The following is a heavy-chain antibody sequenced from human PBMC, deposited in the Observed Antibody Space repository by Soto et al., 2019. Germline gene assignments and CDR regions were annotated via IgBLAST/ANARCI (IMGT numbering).Heavy chain of an antibody. CDR2: IIPIFGTA. J-gene: IGHJ4*02. Sequence: QVQLVQSGAEVKKPGSSVKVSCKASGGTFSSYAISWVRQAPGQGLEWMGGIIPIFGTANYAQKFQGRVTITADKSTSTAYMELSSLRSEDKAVYYCARVGGELATMRSYFYYWGQGTLVTVSS. CDR3: ARVGGELATMRSYFYY. CDR1: GGTFSSYA. D-gene: IGHD3-16*01. V-gene: IGHV1-69*06.